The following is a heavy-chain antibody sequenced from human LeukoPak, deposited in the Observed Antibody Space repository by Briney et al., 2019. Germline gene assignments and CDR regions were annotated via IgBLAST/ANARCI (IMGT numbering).Heavy chain of an antibody. J-gene: IGHJ4*02. CDR1: GGSISSYY. CDR3: ARYVWGSYPTFEDY. Sequence: SETLSLTCTVSGGSISSYYWSWIRQPPGKGLEWIGYIYYSGSTTYHPSLKSRVTISVDTSKNKFSLKLSSVTAADTAVYYCARYVWGSYPTFEDYWGQGTLVTVSS. D-gene: IGHD3-16*02. V-gene: IGHV4-59*01. CDR2: IYYSGST.